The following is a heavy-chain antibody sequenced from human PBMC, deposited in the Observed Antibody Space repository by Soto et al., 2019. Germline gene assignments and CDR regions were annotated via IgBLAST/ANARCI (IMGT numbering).Heavy chain of an antibody. CDR3: ARDGGYCSSTSCYTGFYYNGMDV. Sequence: ASVKVSCKASGYTFTSYGINWVRQAPGQGLEWMGWISAYNGNTNYAQKLQGRVTMTTDTSTSTAYMELRSLRSDDTAVYYCARDGGYCSSTSCYTGFYYNGMDVWGQGTTVTVS. CDR1: GYTFTSYG. V-gene: IGHV1-18*01. CDR2: ISAYNGNT. J-gene: IGHJ6*02. D-gene: IGHD2-2*02.